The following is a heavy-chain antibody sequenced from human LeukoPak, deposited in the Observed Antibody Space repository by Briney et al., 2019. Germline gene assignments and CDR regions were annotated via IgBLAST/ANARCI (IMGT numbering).Heavy chain of an antibody. V-gene: IGHV3-30-3*02. CDR1: GFTFSGYP. Sequence: GKSLRLSCAASGFTFSGYPIHWVRQAPGKGLEWVAVISYDGSNKYYADSVKGRFTISRDNSKNTLYLQMNSLRAEDTAVYYCAKDRRYYPDYWGQGTLVTVSS. D-gene: IGHD3-22*01. CDR3: AKDRRYYPDY. CDR2: ISYDGSNK. J-gene: IGHJ4*02.